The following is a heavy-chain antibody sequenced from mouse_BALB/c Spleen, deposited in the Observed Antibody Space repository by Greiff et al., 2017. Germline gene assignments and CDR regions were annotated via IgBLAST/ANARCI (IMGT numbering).Heavy chain of an antibody. Sequence: EVQGVESGGDLVKPGGSLKLSCAASGFTFSSYGMSWVRQTPDKRLEWVATISSGGSYTYYPDSVKGRFTISRDNAKNTLYLQMSSLKSEDTAMYYCARQSHYYAMDYWGQGTSVTVSS. CDR2: ISSGGSYT. CDR1: GFTFSSYG. V-gene: IGHV5-6*01. CDR3: ARQSHYYAMDY. J-gene: IGHJ4*01.